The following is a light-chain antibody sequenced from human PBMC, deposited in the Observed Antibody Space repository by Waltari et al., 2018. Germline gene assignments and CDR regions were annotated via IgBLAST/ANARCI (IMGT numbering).Light chain of an antibody. CDR1: QSIGNY. V-gene: IGKV1-39*01. Sequence: DIQVTQSPSSLSAPVGDRVSITCRASQSIGNYLNWYQHKPGKAPKRLIYSASSLQIGVPSRFSGSGSGTDFTLTITSLQPEDFATYYCQETYSSPPSTFGPGTKVESK. J-gene: IGKJ1*01. CDR3: QETYSSPPST. CDR2: SAS.